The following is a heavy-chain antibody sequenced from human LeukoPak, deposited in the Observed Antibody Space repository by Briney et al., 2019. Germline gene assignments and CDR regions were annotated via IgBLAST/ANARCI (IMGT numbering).Heavy chain of an antibody. D-gene: IGHD7-27*01. CDR2: ISSSDGTT. J-gene: IGHJ4*02. CDR1: GFTFSSYS. CDR3: ARGPLNWGAHGY. V-gene: IGHV3-48*04. Sequence: GGSLRLSCAASGFTFSSYSMNWVRQAPGKGLEWVAYISSSDGTTHCADSVKGRFTISRDNVKNSLYLQMHNLRVEDTAVYYCARGPLNWGAHGYWGQGTLVTVSS.